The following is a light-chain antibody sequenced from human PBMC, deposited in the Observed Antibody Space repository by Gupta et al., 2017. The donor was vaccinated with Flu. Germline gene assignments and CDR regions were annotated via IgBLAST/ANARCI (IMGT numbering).Light chain of an antibody. V-gene: IGKV2-28*01. CDR1: QGPRERSGEKY. CDR2: LGS. Sequence: GTPGGPASMPGRASQGPRERSGEKYLDWFLQKPGQSPQLLIYLGSYRDSGVPDRFSGSGSGTDFTLKISRVEAEDVGVYYCMQALQTPYTFGLGTKLEIK. CDR3: MQALQTPYT. J-gene: IGKJ2*01.